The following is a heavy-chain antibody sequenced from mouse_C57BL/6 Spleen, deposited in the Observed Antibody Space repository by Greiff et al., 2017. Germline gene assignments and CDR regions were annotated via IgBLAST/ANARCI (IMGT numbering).Heavy chain of an antibody. D-gene: IGHD1-1*01. J-gene: IGHJ4*01. Sequence: DVMLVESGGGLVKPGGSLKLSCAASGFTFSDYGMHWVRQAPEKGLEWVAYISSGSSTIYSADTVKGRFTISRDNAKNTRFLQMTSLRSEDTAMYYCARAGGSSPYAMDYWGQGTSVTVSS. V-gene: IGHV5-17*01. CDR1: GFTFSDYG. CDR2: ISSGSSTI. CDR3: ARAGGSSPYAMDY.